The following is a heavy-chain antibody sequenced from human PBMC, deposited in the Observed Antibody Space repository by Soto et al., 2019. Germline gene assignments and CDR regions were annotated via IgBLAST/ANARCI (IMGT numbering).Heavy chain of an antibody. D-gene: IGHD3-22*01. CDR2: ISYDGSHT. J-gene: IGHJ4*02. V-gene: IGHV3-30-3*01. CDR1: GFTFSDYA. CDR3: ARGHYYDTAGYRPADS. Sequence: QVQLAESGGGVVLPGRSLRLSCAASGFTFSDYAMHWVRQAPGKGLEWLAVISYDGSHTDYTDSVRGRFTISRDNPRNTLLREMSSLRAEDTAVYNCARGHYYDTAGYRPADSWGQGTLVTVSS.